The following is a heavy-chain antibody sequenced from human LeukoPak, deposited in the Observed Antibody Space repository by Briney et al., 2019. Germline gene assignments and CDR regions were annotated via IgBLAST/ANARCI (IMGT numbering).Heavy chain of an antibody. J-gene: IGHJ3*02. D-gene: IGHD1-26*01. CDR2: ITGSGGGT. V-gene: IGHV3-23*01. CDR3: ASNSGSYFSPGAYDI. Sequence: PGGFLRLSCAASGFTFSIYAMTWVRQNPGKGLEWVSTITGSGGGTYYADSVKGRFTISRDNSKNTLYLQMNSLRADDTAVYYCASNSGSYFSPGAYDIWGQGTMVTVSS. CDR1: GFTFSIYA.